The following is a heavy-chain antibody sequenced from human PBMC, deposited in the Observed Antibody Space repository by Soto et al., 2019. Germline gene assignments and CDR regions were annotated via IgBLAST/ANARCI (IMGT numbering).Heavy chain of an antibody. V-gene: IGHV3-9*01. J-gene: IGHJ6*02. Sequence: PRGSLRLSCAASGFTLDDYAMHWVRQAPGKGLEWVSGISWNSGSIGYADSVKGRFTISRDNAKNSLYLQMNSLRAEDTALYYCAKDFEGDFWSGYNSDIGYYGMDVWGQGTTVTVSS. CDR2: ISWNSGSI. CDR3: AKDFEGDFWSGYNSDIGYYGMDV. D-gene: IGHD3-3*01. CDR1: GFTLDDYA.